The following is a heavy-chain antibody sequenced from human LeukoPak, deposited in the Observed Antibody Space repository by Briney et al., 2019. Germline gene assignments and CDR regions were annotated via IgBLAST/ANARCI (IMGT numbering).Heavy chain of an antibody. CDR1: GFTFSSYA. D-gene: IGHD6-19*01. J-gene: IGHJ1*01. CDR2: ISGSGGST. V-gene: IGHV3-23*01. CDR3: AKERIAVAGPEYFQH. Sequence: GGSLRVSCAASGFTFSSYAMSWVRQAPGNGLEWVSAISGSGGSTYYADSVKGRFTISRDNSKNTLYLQMDSLRAEDTAVYYCAKERIAVAGPEYFQHWGQGTLVTVSS.